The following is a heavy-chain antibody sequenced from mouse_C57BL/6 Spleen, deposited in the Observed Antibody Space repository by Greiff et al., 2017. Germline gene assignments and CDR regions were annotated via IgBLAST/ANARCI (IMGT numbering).Heavy chain of an antibody. CDR1: GYSFTDYN. D-gene: IGHD3-1*01. J-gene: IGHJ1*03. CDR2: INPNYGTT. CDR3: ARSGVYYWYFDV. V-gene: IGHV1-39*01. Sequence: VQLQQSGPELVKPGASVKISCKASGYSFTDYNMNWVKQSNGKSLEWIGVINPNYGTTSYNQKFKGKATLTVDQSSSTAYLQLNSLTSEDSAIDYCARSGVYYWYFDVWGTGTTVTVSS.